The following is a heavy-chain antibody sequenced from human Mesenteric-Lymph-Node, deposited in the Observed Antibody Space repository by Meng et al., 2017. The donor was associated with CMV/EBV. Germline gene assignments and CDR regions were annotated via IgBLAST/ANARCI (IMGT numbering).Heavy chain of an antibody. CDR1: GFTFSSYS. CDR3: ARDLGRYYDFWSGYLTGGYYYYGMDV. J-gene: IGHJ6*02. CDR2: ISSSSSYI. Sequence: GGSLRLSCAASGFTFSSYSMNWVRQGPGKGLEWVSSISSSSSYIYYADSVKGRFTISRDNAKNSLYLQMNSLRAEDTAVYYCARDLGRYYDFWSGYLTGGYYYYGMDVWGQGTTVTVSS. V-gene: IGHV3-21*01. D-gene: IGHD3-3*01.